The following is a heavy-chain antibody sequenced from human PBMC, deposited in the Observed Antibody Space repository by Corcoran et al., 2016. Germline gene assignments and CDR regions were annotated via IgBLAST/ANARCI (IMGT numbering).Heavy chain of an antibody. D-gene: IGHD1-26*01. CDR3: VRRENSGSYYGVYFDY. J-gene: IGHJ4*02. V-gene: IGHV3-13*01. Sequence: EVQLVESGGGLVQPGGSLRLSCAASGFTFSSYDMHWVRQATGKGLEWVSAIGTAGDTYYPGSVKGRFTISRENAKNSLYLQMNSLRAEDTAVYYCVRRENSGSYYGVYFDYWGQGTLVTVSS. CDR2: IGTAGDT. CDR1: GFTFSSYD.